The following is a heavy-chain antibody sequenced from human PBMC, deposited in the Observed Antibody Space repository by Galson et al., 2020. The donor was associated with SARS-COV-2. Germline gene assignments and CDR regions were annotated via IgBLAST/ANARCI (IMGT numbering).Heavy chain of an antibody. CDR2: ISAYNGNT. V-gene: IGHV1-18*01. Sequence: ASVKVSCKASGYTFTSYGISWVRQAPGQGLEWMGWISAYNGNTNYAQKLQGRVTMTTDTSTSTAYMELRSLRSDDTAVYYCARGSHCSSTSCYTYYYYGMDVWGQGTTVTVSS. D-gene: IGHD2-2*02. J-gene: IGHJ6*02. CDR1: GYTFTSYG. CDR3: ARGSHCSSTSCYTYYYYGMDV.